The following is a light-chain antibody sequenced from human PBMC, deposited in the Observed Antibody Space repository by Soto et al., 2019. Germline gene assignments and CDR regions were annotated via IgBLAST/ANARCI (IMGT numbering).Light chain of an antibody. V-gene: IGKV3-15*01. Sequence: EIVMTQSPVILSVSPGERVTLSCRASQSVSINLAWYQQKPGQAPRLLIYGASTRATGIPARFSGSGSGTEFTLTISSLQSEYFAVYYCQHYNNWPPWTFGQGTKVEIK. CDR2: GAS. CDR1: QSVSIN. J-gene: IGKJ1*01. CDR3: QHYNNWPPWT.